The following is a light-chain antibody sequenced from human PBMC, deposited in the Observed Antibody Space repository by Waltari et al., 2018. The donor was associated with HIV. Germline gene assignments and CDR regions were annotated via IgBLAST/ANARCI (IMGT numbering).Light chain of an antibody. CDR2: DVS. CDR1: SSDVGSTKY. CDR3: SSYTSSSTYV. J-gene: IGLJ1*01. V-gene: IGLV2-14*03. Sequence: QSALTPPASVSGSPGQSITISCTGTSSDVGSTKYVSWHQQYPGEAPKLIIHDVSDRPSGISNRFSGSKSGNMASLTISGLQTEDEADYYCSSYTSSSTYVFGTGTRVTVL.